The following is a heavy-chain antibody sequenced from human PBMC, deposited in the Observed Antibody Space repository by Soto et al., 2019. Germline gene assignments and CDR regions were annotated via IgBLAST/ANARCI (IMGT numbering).Heavy chain of an antibody. CDR3: TTSLGYCSGGSCYAGIDY. D-gene: IGHD2-15*01. J-gene: IGHJ4*02. CDR2: IKSKTDGGTT. Sequence: GGSLRLSCAASGFTFSNAWMSWVRQAPGKGLEWVGRIKSKTDGGTTDYAAPVKGRFTISRDDSKNTLYLQMNSLKTEDTAVYYCTTSLGYCSGGSCYAGIDYWGQGTLVTVSS. CDR1: GFTFSNAW. V-gene: IGHV3-15*01.